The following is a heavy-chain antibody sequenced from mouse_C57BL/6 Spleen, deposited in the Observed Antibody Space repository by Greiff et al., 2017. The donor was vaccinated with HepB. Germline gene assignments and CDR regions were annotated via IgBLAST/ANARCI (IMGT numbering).Heavy chain of an antibody. CDR3: ARGSAQATLAMDY. V-gene: IGHV1-82*01. CDR2: IYPGDGDT. D-gene: IGHD3-2*02. Sequence: VKLMESGPELVKPGASVKISCKASGYAFSSSWMNWVKQRPGKGLEWIGRIYPGDGDTNYNGKFKGKATLTADKSSSTAYMQLSSLTSEDSAVYFCARGSAQATLAMDYWGQGTSVTVSS. CDR1: GYAFSSSW. J-gene: IGHJ4*01.